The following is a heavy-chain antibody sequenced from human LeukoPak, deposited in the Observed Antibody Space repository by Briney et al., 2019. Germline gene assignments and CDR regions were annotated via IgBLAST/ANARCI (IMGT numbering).Heavy chain of an antibody. Sequence: GGSLGLSCAASGFTFSSYAMNWVRQAPGKGLEWVSAISAGADTTLYADSVKGRFTISRDNSRNTLYLQMNSLRAEDTAIYHCARWIYYFDSWGQGTLVTVSS. D-gene: IGHD5-12*01. CDR3: ARWIYYFDS. CDR1: GFTFSSYA. CDR2: ISAGADTT. J-gene: IGHJ4*02. V-gene: IGHV3-23*01.